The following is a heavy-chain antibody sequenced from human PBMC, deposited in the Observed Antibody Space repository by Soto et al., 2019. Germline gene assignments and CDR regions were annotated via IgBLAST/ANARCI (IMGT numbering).Heavy chain of an antibody. V-gene: IGHV1-46*01. CDR2: INPSGGST. CDR1: GYTFTSYY. J-gene: IGHJ3*02. D-gene: IGHD3-3*01. CDR3: ARGISIFGVVISKRDDAFDI. Sequence: ASVNVSCKASGYTFTSYYMHWVRQAPGQGREWMGIINPSGGSTSYAQKFQGRVTMTRDTSTSTVYMELSSLRSEDTAVYYCARGISIFGVVISKRDDAFDIWGQGTMVNVS.